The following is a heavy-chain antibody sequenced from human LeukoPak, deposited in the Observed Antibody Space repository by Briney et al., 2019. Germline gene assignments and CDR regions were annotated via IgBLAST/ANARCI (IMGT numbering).Heavy chain of an antibody. J-gene: IGHJ4*02. CDR3: VTDQTGRHPYFFDY. CDR2: IKEDGSEI. V-gene: IGHV3-7*01. D-gene: IGHD3-10*01. CDR1: GFNFSTYW. Sequence: PGGSLRLSCAASGFNFSTYWVTWVRQVPGEGLESVANIKEDGSEIYYVDTVKGRFSISRDNAKTSLYLQMNNLSVADTAVYYCVTDQTGRHPYFFDYWGQGTLVTVSS.